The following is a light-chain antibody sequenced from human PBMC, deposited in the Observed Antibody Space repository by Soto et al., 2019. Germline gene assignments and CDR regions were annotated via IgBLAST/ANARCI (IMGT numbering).Light chain of an antibody. CDR1: SSNIGSNY. CDR3: AAWDDSLSGVV. Sequence: QSVLTQPPSASGTPGQRVTISCSGSSSNIGSNYVYWYQQLPGTAPKLLIYRNNQRPSGVPDRFSGSKSGTSAYLAISGLWSEDEADYYCAAWDDSLSGVVFGGGTKLTVL. V-gene: IGLV1-47*03. J-gene: IGLJ2*01. CDR2: RNN.